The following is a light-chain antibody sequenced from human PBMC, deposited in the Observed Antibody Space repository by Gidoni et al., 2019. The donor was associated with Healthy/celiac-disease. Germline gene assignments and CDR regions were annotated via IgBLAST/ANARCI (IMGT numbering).Light chain of an antibody. CDR3: SSSKK. Sequence: QSALPQPASVSGSPGQSLTISCTGTSSDVGGYNYVSWYQQHPGKAPKLMIYDVSNRTSGVSNRFSGSKSGNTASLTISGLQAEDEADYYCSSSKKFGGGTKLTVL. CDR2: DVS. CDR1: SSDVGGYNY. V-gene: IGLV2-14*03. J-gene: IGLJ3*02.